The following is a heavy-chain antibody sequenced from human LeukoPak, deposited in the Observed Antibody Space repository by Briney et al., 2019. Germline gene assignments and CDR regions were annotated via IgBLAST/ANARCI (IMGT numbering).Heavy chain of an antibody. V-gene: IGHV1-2*04. CDR3: ARAVREKQYNWSDP. D-gene: IGHD3-10*01. CDR1: GYTFTGYY. J-gene: IGHJ5*02. CDR2: INPNSGGT. Sequence: ASVKVSCKASGYTFTGYYMHWVRQAPGQGLEWMGWINPNSGGTNYAQKFQGWVTMTRDTSISTAYMELSRLRSDDTAVYYCARAVREKQYNWSDPWGQGTLVTVSS.